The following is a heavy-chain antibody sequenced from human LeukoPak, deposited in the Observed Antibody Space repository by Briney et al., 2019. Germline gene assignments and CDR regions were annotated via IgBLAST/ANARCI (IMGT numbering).Heavy chain of an antibody. V-gene: IGHV1-2*02. CDR1: GYTFTGYY. Sequence: ASVKVSCTASGYTFTGYYMHWVRQAPGQGLEWMGWINPNSGGTSYAQKFQGRVTMTRDTSISTAYMELSRLRSDDTAVYYCARVPLRFLEDYFDYWGQGTLVTVSS. J-gene: IGHJ4*02. CDR2: INPNSGGT. CDR3: ARVPLRFLEDYFDY. D-gene: IGHD3-3*01.